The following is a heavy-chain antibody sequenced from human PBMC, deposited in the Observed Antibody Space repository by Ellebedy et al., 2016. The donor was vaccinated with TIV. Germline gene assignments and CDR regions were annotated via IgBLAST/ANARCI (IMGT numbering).Heavy chain of an antibody. Sequence: GGSLRLSCAASGFTFSSYAMHWVRQAPGKGLEYVSAISSNGGSTYYANSVKGRFTISSDNSKNTLYLQMGSLRAEDMAVYYCARDRCSGGSCYLLNYWGQGTLVTVSS. CDR1: GFTFSSYA. D-gene: IGHD2-15*01. V-gene: IGHV3-64*01. CDR2: ISSNGGST. J-gene: IGHJ4*02. CDR3: ARDRCSGGSCYLLNY.